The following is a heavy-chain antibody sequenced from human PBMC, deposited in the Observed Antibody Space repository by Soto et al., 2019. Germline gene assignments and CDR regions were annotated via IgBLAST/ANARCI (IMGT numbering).Heavy chain of an antibody. CDR3: ERDRVTMVRGVGY. Sequence: QVQLVQSGAEVKKPGASVKVSCKASGYTFTGYYMHWVRQAPGQGLEGMGWINPNSGGTNYAQKFQVWVTITRDTAISTAYTELSRLRSDDTAVYYFERDRVTMVRGVGYWGQGTLVTVSS. CDR2: INPNSGGT. D-gene: IGHD3-10*01. CDR1: GYTFTGYY. V-gene: IGHV1-2*04. J-gene: IGHJ4*02.